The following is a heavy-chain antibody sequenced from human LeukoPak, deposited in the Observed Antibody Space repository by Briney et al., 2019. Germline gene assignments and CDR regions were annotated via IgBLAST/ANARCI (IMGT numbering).Heavy chain of an antibody. V-gene: IGHV4-61*02. Sequence: PSETLSLTCTVSGGLISSGSYYWSWIRQPAGKGLEWIGRMYTIGSTNYNPSLKSRVTISVDTCKNQFSLKLSSVTAADTAVYYCARGSYYYDSSGYYYYFDYWGQGTLVTVSS. CDR3: ARGSYYYDSSGYYYYFDY. CDR2: MYTIGST. CDR1: GGLISSGSYY. J-gene: IGHJ4*02. D-gene: IGHD3-22*01.